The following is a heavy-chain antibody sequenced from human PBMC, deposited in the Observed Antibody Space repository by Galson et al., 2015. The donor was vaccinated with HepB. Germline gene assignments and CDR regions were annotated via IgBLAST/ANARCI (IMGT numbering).Heavy chain of an antibody. V-gene: IGHV1-69*10. CDR2: IIPILGIA. J-gene: IGHJ4*02. D-gene: IGHD6-6*01. CDR1: GGTFSSYA. Sequence: SVKVSCKASGGTFSSYAISWVRQAPGQGLEWMGGIIPILGIANYAQKFQGRVTITADKSTSTAYMELSSLRSEDTAVYYCARAEYSSSSSAVFHDYWGQGTLVTVSS. CDR3: ARAEYSSSSSAVFHDY.